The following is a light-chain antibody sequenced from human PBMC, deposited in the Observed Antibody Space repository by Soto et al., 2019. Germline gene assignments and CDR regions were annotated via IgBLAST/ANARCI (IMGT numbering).Light chain of an antibody. J-gene: IGKJ1*01. V-gene: IGKV1-5*03. CDR2: RAS. CDR3: QHHKIYPRT. CDR1: QIIDIQ. Sequence: DIQMTQSPSTLSASVGDRVTITCRASQIIDIQLAWYQQKPGKAPKVLIYRASNLQRGVPSRFSGTGSGTEFTLTISSLQPDDFATYYCQHHKIYPRTFGLGTKVELK.